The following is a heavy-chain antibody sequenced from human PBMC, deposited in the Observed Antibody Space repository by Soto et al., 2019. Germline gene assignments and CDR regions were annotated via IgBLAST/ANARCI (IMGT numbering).Heavy chain of an antibody. CDR1: GYTFTSYY. Sequence: QVQLVQSGAEVKKPGASVKVSCKASGYTFTSYYMHWVRQAPGQGLEWMGIINPSGGSTSYAQKFKSRVTTKRDTTTSTDYVELSSLRCENTAVYYCARANTIDTRYGYVGNNWFDPWGQGTLVTVSS. J-gene: IGHJ5*02. CDR3: ARANTIDTRYGYVGNNWFDP. D-gene: IGHD5-18*01. V-gene: IGHV1-46*03. CDR2: INPSGGST.